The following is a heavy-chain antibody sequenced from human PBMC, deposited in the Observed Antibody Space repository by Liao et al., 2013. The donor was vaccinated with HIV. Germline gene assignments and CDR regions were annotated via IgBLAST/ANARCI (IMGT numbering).Heavy chain of an antibody. J-gene: IGHJ4*02. CDR3: ARGDSLLWFGESFDY. CDR2: INHSGST. Sequence: QVQLQQWGAGLLKPSETLSLTCAVYGGSFSGYYWSWIRQPPGKGLEWIGEINHSGSTNFNPSLKSRVTISVDTSKNQFSLKLSSVTAADTAVYYCARGDSLLWFGESFDYWGQGTLVTVSS. CDR1: GGSFSGYY. V-gene: IGHV4-34*01. D-gene: IGHD3-10*01.